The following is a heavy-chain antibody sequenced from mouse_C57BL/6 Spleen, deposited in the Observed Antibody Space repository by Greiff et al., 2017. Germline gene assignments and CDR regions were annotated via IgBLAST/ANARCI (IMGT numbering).Heavy chain of an antibody. CDR1: GYTFTSYW. CDR2: IDPSDSET. D-gene: IGHD2-4*01. CDR3: AREGDYDDHYAMDY. J-gene: IGHJ4*01. V-gene: IGHV1-52*01. Sequence: QVQLQQPGAELVRPGSSVKLSCKASGYTFTSYWLHWVKPRPIQGLEWIGNIDPSDSETHYNQKFKDKATLTVDKSSSTAYMQLSSLTSADSAVYYGAREGDYDDHYAMDYWGQGTSVTVSS.